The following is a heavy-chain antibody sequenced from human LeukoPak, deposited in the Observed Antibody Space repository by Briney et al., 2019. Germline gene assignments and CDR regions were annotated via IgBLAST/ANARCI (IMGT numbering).Heavy chain of an antibody. CDR2: ISSSSHYI. Sequence: PGGSLRLSCAASGFTLSSYAMHWVRQAPGKGLEWVSSISSSSHYIYYADSVKGRFTISRDSAKNSLFLQMNSLKAEDTAVYYCARDSRLVPVVKYYFDYWGQGTLVTVSS. D-gene: IGHD2-2*01. J-gene: IGHJ4*02. CDR3: ARDSRLVPVVKYYFDY. CDR1: GFTLSSYA. V-gene: IGHV3-21*01.